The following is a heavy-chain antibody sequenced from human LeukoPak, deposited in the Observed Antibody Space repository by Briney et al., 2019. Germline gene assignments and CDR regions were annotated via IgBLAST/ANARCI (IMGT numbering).Heavy chain of an antibody. Sequence: ASVKVSCKASGYTFTSYGISWVRQAPGQGLEWMGGIIPIFGTANYAQKFQGRVTITADKSTSTAYMELSSLRSEDTAVYYCARASYYDSSGYYYVLGAAFDIWGQGTMVTVSS. CDR1: GYTFTSYG. CDR2: IIPIFGTA. J-gene: IGHJ3*02. CDR3: ARASYYDSSGYYYVLGAAFDI. V-gene: IGHV1-69*06. D-gene: IGHD3-22*01.